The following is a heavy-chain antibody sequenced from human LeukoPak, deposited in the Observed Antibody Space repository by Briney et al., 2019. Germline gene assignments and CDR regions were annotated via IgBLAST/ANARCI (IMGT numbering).Heavy chain of an antibody. V-gene: IGHV3-21*01. CDR1: GFTFSTYS. CDR3: ARAALDAFDI. Sequence: GGSLRLSCAASGFTFSTYSMNWVRQAPGKGLEWVSSISSSSSYIYYADSVKGRFTISRDNAKNSLYLQMNSLRAEDTAVYYCARAALDAFDIWGQGTMVTVSS. J-gene: IGHJ3*02. CDR2: ISSSSSYI.